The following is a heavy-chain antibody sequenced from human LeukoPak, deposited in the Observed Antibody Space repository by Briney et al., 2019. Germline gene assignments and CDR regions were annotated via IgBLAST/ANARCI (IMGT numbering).Heavy chain of an antibody. CDR1: GFTFSSYA. CDR2: ISGSGGST. J-gene: IGHJ4*02. CDR3: EGYSYGTGSGY. V-gene: IGHV3-23*01. D-gene: IGHD5-18*01. Sequence: GGSLRLSCAASGFTFSSYAMSWVRQAPGKGLEWVSAISGSGGSTYYADSVKGRFTISRDNSKNTLYLQMNSLRAEDTAVYYCEGYSYGTGSGYWGQGTLVTVSS.